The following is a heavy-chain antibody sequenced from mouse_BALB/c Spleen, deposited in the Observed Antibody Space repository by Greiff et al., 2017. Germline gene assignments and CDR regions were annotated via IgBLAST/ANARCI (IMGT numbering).Heavy chain of an antibody. Sequence: VQLQQSGPGLVAPSQSLSITCTVSGFSLTSYGVHWVRQPPGKGLEWLGVIWAGGSTNYNSALMSRLSISKDNSKSQVFLKMNSLQTDDTAMYYCARDGVLRQRYFDVWGAGTTVTVSS. CDR2: IWAGGST. V-gene: IGHV2-9*02. J-gene: IGHJ1*01. CDR1: GFSLTSYG. CDR3: ARDGVLRQRYFDV. D-gene: IGHD1-1*01.